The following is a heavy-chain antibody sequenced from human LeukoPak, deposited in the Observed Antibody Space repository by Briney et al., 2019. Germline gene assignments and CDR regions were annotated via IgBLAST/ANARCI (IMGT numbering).Heavy chain of an antibody. CDR3: ARDLVGATTLTDY. D-gene: IGHD1-26*01. Sequence: GASVKVSCKASGYTFTGYYIHWVRQAPGQGLAWMGWINPNSGGTNYAQKFQGRVTMTRDTSISTAYMELSRLRSDDTAVYYCARDLVGATTLTDYWGQGTLVTVSS. CDR1: GYTFTGYY. CDR2: INPNSGGT. V-gene: IGHV1-2*02. J-gene: IGHJ4*02.